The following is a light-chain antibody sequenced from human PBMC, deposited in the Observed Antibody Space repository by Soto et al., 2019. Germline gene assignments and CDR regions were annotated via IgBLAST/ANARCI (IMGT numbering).Light chain of an antibody. CDR1: QGISTW. CDR2: GAS. V-gene: IGKV1-12*01. J-gene: IGKJ4*01. CDR3: QQAASLPLT. Sequence: DIQMTQSPSSVSASVGDRVTINCRASQGISTWLAWYQQKPGKAPNLLIFGASSLQSGISSRFSGRGSGTDVTLTISSLQPGDFATYYCQQAASLPLTFGGGTKVEIK.